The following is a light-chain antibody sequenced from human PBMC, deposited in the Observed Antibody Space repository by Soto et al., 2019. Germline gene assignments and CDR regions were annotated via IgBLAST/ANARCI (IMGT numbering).Light chain of an antibody. CDR3: QQYGVSWT. V-gene: IGKV3-20*01. CDR1: QSVYSNF. J-gene: IGKJ1*01. Sequence: EIVLTQSPGTLSLSPGERATLSSRASQSVYSNFLAWYQQKPGQAPSLLIYGASSRATGIPDRFSGSASGTDFTLAISRLEPEDCAMYYCQQYGVSWTFGQGTKVEIK. CDR2: GAS.